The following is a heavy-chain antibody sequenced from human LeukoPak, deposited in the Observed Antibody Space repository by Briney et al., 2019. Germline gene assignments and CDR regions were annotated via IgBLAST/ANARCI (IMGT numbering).Heavy chain of an antibody. V-gene: IGHV1-18*01. CDR2: ISAYNGNT. Sequence: ASVKVSCKASGYTFTSYGISWVRQAPGQGLEWMGWISAYNGNTNYAQKLQGRVTMTTDTSTSTAYMELRSLRSDDTAVYYCARSQHDYSNYWYFDYWGQGTLVTVSS. CDR1: GYTFTSYG. CDR3: ARSQHDYSNYWYFDY. J-gene: IGHJ4*02. D-gene: IGHD4-11*01.